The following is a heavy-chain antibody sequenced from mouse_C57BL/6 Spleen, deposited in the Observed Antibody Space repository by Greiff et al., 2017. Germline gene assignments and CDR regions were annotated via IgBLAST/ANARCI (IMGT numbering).Heavy chain of an antibody. D-gene: IGHD1-1*01. CDR2: IDPSDSET. Sequence: QVQLQQSGAELVRPGSSVKLSCKASGYTFTSYWMRWVKQRPIQGLEWIGNIDPSDSETHYNQKFKDKATLPVDKSSSPAYMQLSSLTSEDSAVYYCTREEDYYGSSYDCDFWGKGTTLTVSS. V-gene: IGHV1-52*01. CDR3: TREEDYYGSSYDCDF. CDR1: GYTFTSYW. J-gene: IGHJ2*01.